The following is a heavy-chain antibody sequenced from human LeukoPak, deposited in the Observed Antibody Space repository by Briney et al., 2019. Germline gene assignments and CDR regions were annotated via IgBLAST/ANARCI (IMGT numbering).Heavy chain of an antibody. V-gene: IGHV1-18*01. D-gene: IGHD2-2*02. CDR3: ARGGRDQLLYTYFDY. J-gene: IGHJ4*02. CDR2: INTYSGDT. Sequence: ASVKVSCMASGYTFTSYGISWVRQAPGQGLEWMGWINTYSGDTNYAQKLQGRVTMTTDTSTSTAYMELGSLRSEDTAVYYCARGGRDQLLYTYFDYWGQGTLVTVSS. CDR1: GYTFTSYG.